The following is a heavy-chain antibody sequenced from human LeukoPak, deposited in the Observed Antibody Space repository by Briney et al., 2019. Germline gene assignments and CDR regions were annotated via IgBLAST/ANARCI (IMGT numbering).Heavy chain of an antibody. J-gene: IGHJ4*02. D-gene: IGHD5-18*01. Sequence: SQTLSLTCTVSGGSISSGGYYWSWIRQHPGKGLEWIGYIYYSGSTYYNPSLKSRVTISVDTSKNHFSLKLSSVTAADTAVYYCASRDTATGLDWGQGTLVTVSS. V-gene: IGHV4-31*03. CDR2: IYYSGST. CDR1: GGSISSGGYY. CDR3: ASRDTATGLD.